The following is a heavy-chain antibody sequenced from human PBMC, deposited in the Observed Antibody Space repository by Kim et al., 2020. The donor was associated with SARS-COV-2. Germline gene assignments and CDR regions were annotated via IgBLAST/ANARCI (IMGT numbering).Heavy chain of an antibody. J-gene: IGHJ6*02. D-gene: IGHD2-2*01. CDR2: IKQDGSEK. CDR1: GFTFSSYW. CDR3: AREGRNIVVVPAAIHPHYYYCGIDV. V-gene: IGHV3-7*01. Sequence: GGSLRLSCAASGFTFSSYWMNWVRQAPGKGLEWVANIKQDGSEKYYVDSVKGRFTISRDNAKNTLYLQMNSLRAEDTAVYYCAREGRNIVVVPAAIHPHYYYCGIDVWGQGTPVTASS.